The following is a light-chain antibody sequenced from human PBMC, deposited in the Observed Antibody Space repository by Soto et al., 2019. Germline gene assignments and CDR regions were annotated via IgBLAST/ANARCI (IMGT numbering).Light chain of an antibody. CDR1: QSVGNY. CDR2: DAS. Sequence: EIVLTQSPAILSLSPGERATLSCRASQSVGNYLGWYQQKPGQAPRLLIHDASNRATGIPARFSGSGSGTDFTLTISSLEPEDSAVYYCQHRINWPLTFGGGTKVDIK. V-gene: IGKV3-11*01. J-gene: IGKJ4*01. CDR3: QHRINWPLT.